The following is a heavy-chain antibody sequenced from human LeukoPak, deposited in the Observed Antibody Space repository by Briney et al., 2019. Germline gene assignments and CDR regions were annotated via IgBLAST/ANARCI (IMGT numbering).Heavy chain of an antibody. V-gene: IGHV4-61*02. J-gene: IGHJ6*02. D-gene: IGHD3-22*01. CDR2: IYTSGST. CDR1: GGSISSGTYY. CDR3: ARDYYDSSGYYHCPYYYYGMDV. Sequence: PSATLSLTSPVSGGSISSGTYYWTWIRQPAGKGLEWIGRIYTSGSTNYNPSLKRRVIISVDTSKNHFSLKLTSVTAADTAVYYCARDYYDSSGYYHCPYYYYGMDVWGQGTTVTVSS.